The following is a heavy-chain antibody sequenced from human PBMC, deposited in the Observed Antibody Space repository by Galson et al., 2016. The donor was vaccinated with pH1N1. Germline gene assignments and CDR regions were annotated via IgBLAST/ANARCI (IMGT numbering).Heavy chain of an antibody. CDR1: GFTFSTYS. V-gene: IGHV3-48*01. J-gene: IGHJ6*02. CDR3: ARVQIYSDSHYMDV. Sequence: FLRLSCAASGFTFSTYSMNWVRQAPGKALEWLSYISGGSGTIYYADSVKGRFTISRDNAKNSLYLQMNSLRAEDTAVYYCARVQIYSDSHYMDVWGQGTTVTVSS. D-gene: IGHD3-22*01. CDR2: ISGGSGTI.